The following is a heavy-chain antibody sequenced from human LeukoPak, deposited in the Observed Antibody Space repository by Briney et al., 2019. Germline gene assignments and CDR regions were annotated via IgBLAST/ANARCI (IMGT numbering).Heavy chain of an antibody. Sequence: GGSLRLSCAASGFTVSSNYMSWVRQAPGKGLEWVSSIDYSGDSPYYADSVKGRFTMSRDNSKNIVYLQLSTLRPEDTALYYCTRNSGWYGISWGQGTQVTVSS. CDR1: GFTVSSNY. V-gene: IGHV3-53*01. CDR2: IDYSGDSP. D-gene: IGHD6-19*01. J-gene: IGHJ4*02. CDR3: TRNSGWYGIS.